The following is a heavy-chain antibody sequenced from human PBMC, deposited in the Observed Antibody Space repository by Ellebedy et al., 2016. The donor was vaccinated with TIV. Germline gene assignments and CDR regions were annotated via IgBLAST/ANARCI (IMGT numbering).Heavy chain of an antibody. J-gene: IGHJ3*02. CDR1: GFTFSSYT. CDR3: AKPYDSGSYHDAFDI. D-gene: IGHD3-10*01. CDR2: ISNDGSNK. V-gene: IGHV3-30-3*02. Sequence: GESLKISCAASGFTFSSYTMHWVRQAPGKGLEWVAVISNDGSNKYDADSVKGRFTISRDNSKNTLYLQVNSLRAEDTAVYYCAKPYDSGSYHDAFDIWGQGTMVTVSS.